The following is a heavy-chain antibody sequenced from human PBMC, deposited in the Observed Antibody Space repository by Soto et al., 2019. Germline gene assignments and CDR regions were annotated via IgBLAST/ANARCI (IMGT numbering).Heavy chain of an antibody. J-gene: IGHJ6*03. Sequence: EVQLVESGGGLVKPGGSLRLSCAASGFTFSSYSMNWVRQAPGKGLEWVSSISSSSSYIYYADSVKGRFTISRDNAKNSLYLQMNSLRAEDTAVYYCARAGQYYGSGSYSRYYYYMDVWGKGTTVTVSS. CDR3: ARAGQYYGSGSYSRYYYYMDV. V-gene: IGHV3-21*01. CDR2: ISSSSSYI. D-gene: IGHD3-10*01. CDR1: GFTFSSYS.